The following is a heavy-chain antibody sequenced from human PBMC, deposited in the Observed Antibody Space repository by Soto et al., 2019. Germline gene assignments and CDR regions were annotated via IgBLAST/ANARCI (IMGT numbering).Heavy chain of an antibody. J-gene: IGHJ6*03. CDR3: ARGLHFDQTHYYYYYYMDV. D-gene: IGHD3-9*01. CDR1: GYTLTELS. Sequence: ASVKVSCKVSGYTLTELSMHWVRQAPGKGLEWMGGFDPEDGETIYAQKFQGRVTMTEDTSTDTAYMELSSLRSEDTAVYYCARGLHFDQTHYYYYYYMDVWGKGTTVTVSS. CDR2: FDPEDGET. V-gene: IGHV1-24*01.